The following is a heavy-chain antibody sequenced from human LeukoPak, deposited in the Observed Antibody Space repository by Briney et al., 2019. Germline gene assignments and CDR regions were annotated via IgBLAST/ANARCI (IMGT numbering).Heavy chain of an antibody. Sequence: PSETLSLTSAVYGGSFSSYYWCWIPPPLGKGREWGVYIYYSGSTNYNPSLKSRVTISVDTSKTEFSLKLSSVTAADTAVYYCARLRGTGSKTDYWGQGTLVTVSS. V-gene: IGHV4-59*01. J-gene: IGHJ4*02. CDR1: GGSFSSYY. CDR3: ARLRGTGSKTDY. CDR2: IYYSGST. D-gene: IGHD3-10*01.